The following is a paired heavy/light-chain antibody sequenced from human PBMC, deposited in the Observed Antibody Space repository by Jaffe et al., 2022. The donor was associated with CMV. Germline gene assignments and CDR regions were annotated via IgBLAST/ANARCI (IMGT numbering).Heavy chain of an antibody. CDR2: IKNKADGGTT. D-gene: IGHD1-1*01. Sequence: EVQLVESGGGLVKPGGSLRLSCAASGFTFSNAYMSWVRQAPGKGLEWVGRIKNKADGGTTDYAAPVKGRFAISRDDSKNTLYLQVNSLKTEDTAVYYCTTSYKSDSTEKGDAFDIWGQGTMVTVSS. CDR3: TTSYKSDSTEKGDAFDI. V-gene: IGHV3-15*01. CDR1: GFTFSNAY. J-gene: IGHJ3*02.
Light chain of an antibody. J-gene: IGLJ3*02. V-gene: IGLV3-25*03. CDR1: ALPKQY. CDR3: QSADSSGTSWV. CDR2: KDS. Sequence: SYELAQPPSVSVSPGQTARITCSGDALPKQYAYWYQQKLGQAPVLVMYKDSERPSGIPERFSGSSSGTTVTLTISGVQAEDEADYYCQSADSSGTSWVFGGGTKLTVL.